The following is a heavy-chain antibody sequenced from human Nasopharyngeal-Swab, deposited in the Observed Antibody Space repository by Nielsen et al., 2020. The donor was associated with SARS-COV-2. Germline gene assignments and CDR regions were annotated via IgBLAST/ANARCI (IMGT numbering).Heavy chain of an antibody. D-gene: IGHD2/OR15-2a*01. CDR1: GFTFSPYW. CDR2: VKQDGTEK. V-gene: IGHV3-7*01. Sequence: GRSLRLSCAASGFTFSPYWMTWVRQAPGKGLEWVANVKQDGTEKYFVDSVKGRFTISRDNAKNSLYLHMNSLRAEDTAVYYCARDEILDYWGQGTLVTVSS. J-gene: IGHJ4*02. CDR3: ARDEILDY.